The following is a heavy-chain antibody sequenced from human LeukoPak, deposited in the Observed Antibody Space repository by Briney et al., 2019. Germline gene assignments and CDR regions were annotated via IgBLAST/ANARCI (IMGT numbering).Heavy chain of an antibody. Sequence: PGGSLRLSCAASGFTFRNHGMHWVRQAPGKGLEWVAVIWYDGSNQYYADSVKGRFTISRDNSKNTLWLQMNSLRAEDTAVYYCARRYCSGGGCYVDYWGQGTLVTVSS. V-gene: IGHV3-33*01. D-gene: IGHD2-15*01. CDR3: ARRYCSGGGCYVDY. CDR1: GFTFRNHG. J-gene: IGHJ4*02. CDR2: IWYDGSNQ.